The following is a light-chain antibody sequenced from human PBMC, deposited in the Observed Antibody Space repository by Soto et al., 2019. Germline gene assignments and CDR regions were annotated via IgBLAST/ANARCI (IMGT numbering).Light chain of an antibody. CDR2: AAS. Sequence: DIQMTQSPSSLSASVGDRVTITCRASQTINSYLNWYQQKPGKATNLLIYAASNLQSGVPSRFSGSGSGTDFTLTISSLQPEDFPTYFCQQSYSTPPTFGQGTKV. J-gene: IGKJ1*01. V-gene: IGKV1-39*01. CDR3: QQSYSTPPT. CDR1: QTINSY.